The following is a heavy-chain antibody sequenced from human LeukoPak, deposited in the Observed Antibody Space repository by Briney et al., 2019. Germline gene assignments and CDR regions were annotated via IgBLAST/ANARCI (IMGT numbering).Heavy chain of an antibody. V-gene: IGHV5-51*01. CDR1: GYSFTSYW. D-gene: IGHD3-22*01. Sequence: GESLKISCKGSGYSFTSYWIGWVRQMPGKGLGWMGIIYPGDSDTRYSPSFQGQVTISADKSISTAYLQWSSLKASDTAMYYCARSSRGYYDSSGYYFDYWGQGTLVTVSS. CDR2: IYPGDSDT. CDR3: ARSSRGYYDSSGYYFDY. J-gene: IGHJ4*02.